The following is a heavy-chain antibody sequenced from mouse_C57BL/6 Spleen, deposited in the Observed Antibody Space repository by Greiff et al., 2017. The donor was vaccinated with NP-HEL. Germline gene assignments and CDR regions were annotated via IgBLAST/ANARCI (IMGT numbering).Heavy chain of an antibody. J-gene: IGHJ1*03. CDR2: IYPGSGNT. CDR1: GYTFTDYY. D-gene: IGHD1-1*01. V-gene: IGHV1-76*01. CDR3: ARGATVVPYWYFDV. Sequence: QVQLQQSGAELVRPGASVKLSCKASGYTFTDYYINWVKQRPGQGLEWIARIYPGSGNTYYNEKFKGKATLTAEKSSSTAYMQLSSLTSEDSAVYFCARGATVVPYWYFDVWGTGTTVTVSS.